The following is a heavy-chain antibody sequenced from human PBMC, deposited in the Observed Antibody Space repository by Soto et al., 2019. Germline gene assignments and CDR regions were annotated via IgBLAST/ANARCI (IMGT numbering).Heavy chain of an antibody. CDR2: ISYDGSNK. V-gene: IGHV3-30*18. J-gene: IGHJ4*02. CDR1: GFTFSSHC. CDR3: AKARDHNDYFDY. D-gene: IGHD2-8*01. Sequence: GGSLRISCAASGFTFSSHCMPWVRQAKGEGLEWVAVISYDGSNKYYADSVTGRFTISRDNSKNTLYMQNNTLRAEDTAVYYCAKARDHNDYFDYWGQGTLVTVSS.